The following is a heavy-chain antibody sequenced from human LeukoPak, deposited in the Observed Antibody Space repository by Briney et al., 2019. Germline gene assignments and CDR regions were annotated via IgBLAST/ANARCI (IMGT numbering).Heavy chain of an antibody. Sequence: GGSLRLSCAASAFTFSNAWMSWVRQAPGRGLEWVGRIKSKSDGGATDYAAPVKGRFTISRDDSKNTLYLQMNSLKTEDTAVYYCSTAPAAVDYWGQGTLVTVSS. CDR3: STAPAAVDY. CDR2: IKSKSDGGAT. J-gene: IGHJ4*02. CDR1: AFTFSNAW. D-gene: IGHD6-25*01. V-gene: IGHV3-15*01.